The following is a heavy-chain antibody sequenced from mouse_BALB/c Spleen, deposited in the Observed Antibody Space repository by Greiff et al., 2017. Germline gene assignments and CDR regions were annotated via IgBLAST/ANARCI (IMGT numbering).Heavy chain of an antibody. CDR1: GFTFSSYA. Sequence: EVHLVESGGGLVKPGGSLKLSCAASGFTFSSYAMSWVRQTPEKRLEWVASISSGGSTYYPDSVKGRFTISRDNARNILYLQMSSLRSEDTAMYYCAKEGDWYFDVWGAGTTVTVSS. CDR2: ISSGGST. CDR3: AKEGDWYFDV. V-gene: IGHV5-6-5*01. J-gene: IGHJ1*01.